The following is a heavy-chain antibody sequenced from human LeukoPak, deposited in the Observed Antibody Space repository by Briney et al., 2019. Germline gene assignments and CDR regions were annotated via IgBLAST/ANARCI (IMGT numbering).Heavy chain of an antibody. CDR3: ATHRAAYCSGGSCYGPYYYMDV. CDR1: GFTVSNNY. V-gene: IGHV3-23*01. Sequence: GGSLRLSCAASGFTVSNNYMRWVRQAPGKGLEWVSAISGSGGSTYYADSVKGRFTISRDNSKNTLYLQMNSLRAEDTAVYYCATHRAAYCSGGSCYGPYYYMDVWGKGTTVTVSS. D-gene: IGHD2-15*01. CDR2: ISGSGGST. J-gene: IGHJ6*03.